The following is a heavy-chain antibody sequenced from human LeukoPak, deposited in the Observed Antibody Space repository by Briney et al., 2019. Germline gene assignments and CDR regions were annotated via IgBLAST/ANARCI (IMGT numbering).Heavy chain of an antibody. V-gene: IGHV4-34*01. D-gene: IGHD1-26*01. CDR3: ATSSGSYYY. Sequence: ASETLSLTCAVYGGSFSGYYWSWIRQPPGKGLEWIGSIYYSGSTYYNPSLKSRVTIYVDTSKNQFSLKLSSVTAADTAVYYCATSSGSYYYWGQGTLVTVSS. CDR2: IYYSGST. J-gene: IGHJ4*02. CDR1: GGSFSGYY.